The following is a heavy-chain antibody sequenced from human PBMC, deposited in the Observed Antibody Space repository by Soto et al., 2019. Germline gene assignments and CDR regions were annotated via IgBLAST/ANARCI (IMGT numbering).Heavy chain of an antibody. V-gene: IGHV1-2*02. D-gene: IGHD6-6*01. Sequence: ASGKVSCKAPGYTFTGHYIHWVRQAPGQGLEWMGWINPNSGATRYAQKFQGRVTMTRDTSISTAYMEVSKLRSDDTAVYSCARDPGQLNYYGMAVWGRGTTVTVSS. J-gene: IGHJ6*02. CDR1: GYTFTGHY. CDR2: INPNSGAT. CDR3: ARDPGQLNYYGMAV.